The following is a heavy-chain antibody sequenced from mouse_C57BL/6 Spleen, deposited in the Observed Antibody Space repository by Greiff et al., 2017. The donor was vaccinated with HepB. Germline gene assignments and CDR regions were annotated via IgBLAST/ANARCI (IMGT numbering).Heavy chain of an antibody. Sequence: VQLQQSGAELVKPGASVKLSCKASGYTFTSYWMHWVKQSPGQGLEWIGMIHPNSGSTNYNEKFKSKATLTVDKSSSTAYMQLSSLTSEDSAVYYCARSNWSYWYFDVWGTGTTVTVSS. D-gene: IGHD4-1*01. CDR1: GYTFTSYW. CDR2: IHPNSGST. CDR3: ARSNWSYWYFDV. V-gene: IGHV1-64*01. J-gene: IGHJ1*03.